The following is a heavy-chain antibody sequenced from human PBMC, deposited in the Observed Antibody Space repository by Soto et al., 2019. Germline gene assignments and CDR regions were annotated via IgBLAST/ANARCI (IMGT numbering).Heavy chain of an antibody. D-gene: IGHD6-13*01. CDR3: AQAGIAAHGTVGNWFDP. CDR1: GFTFSSYA. V-gene: IGHV3-23*01. J-gene: IGHJ5*02. Sequence: EVQLLESGGGLAPPGGSLRLSCDASGFTFSSYAMNWVRQAPGKGVECVAGISGSGADTYYVDSVKGRFTISRDNSKNTRYLQMPSLRSEDTAVYFCAQAGIAAHGTVGNWFDPWGQGTRVSVSS. CDR2: ISGSGADT.